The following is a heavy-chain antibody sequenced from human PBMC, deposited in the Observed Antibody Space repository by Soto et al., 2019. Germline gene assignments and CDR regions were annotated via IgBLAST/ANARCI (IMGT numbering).Heavy chain of an antibody. CDR3: AAVPVLRFLKWLPAYFDY. J-gene: IGHJ4*02. D-gene: IGHD3-3*01. CDR2: LVVGSGNT. CDR1: GFMFTSSA. V-gene: IGHV1-58*01. Sequence: SVKVSCKTSGFMFTSSAVQWVRQARGQRLEWIGWLVVGSGNTHYAQHFQERVTLTRDMSTGTAYKELSSLRSEDTAVYYCAAVPVLRFLKWLPAYFDYWGQGTLVTVSS.